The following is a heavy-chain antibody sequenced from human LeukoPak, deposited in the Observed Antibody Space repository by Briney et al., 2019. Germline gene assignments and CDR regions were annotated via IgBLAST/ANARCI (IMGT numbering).Heavy chain of an antibody. D-gene: IGHD2-15*01. CDR2: IYYSGST. CDR3: ARQVDLGYCSGGSCYSVWYFDL. Sequence: SETLSLTCTVSGGSISSYYWSWIRQPPGKGLEWIGYIYYSGSTNYNPSLKGRVTISVDTSKNQFSLKLSSVTAADTAVYYCARQVDLGYCSGGSCYSVWYFDLWGRGTLVTVSS. CDR1: GGSISSYY. V-gene: IGHV4-59*08. J-gene: IGHJ2*01.